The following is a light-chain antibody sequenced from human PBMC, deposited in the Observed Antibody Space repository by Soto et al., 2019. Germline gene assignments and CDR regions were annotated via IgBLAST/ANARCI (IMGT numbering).Light chain of an antibody. CDR1: RSNIGAGYD. V-gene: IGLV1-40*01. Sequence: QSVLTQPPSVSGAPGQRVTISCTGSRSNIGAGYDVHWYQQVPGTAPKLLIHGNSNRRSGVPDRFSGSKSGTSASLAITGLQAEDEAHYYSLSYDNRLSGSVVFGGGTKVTVL. CDR2: GNS. J-gene: IGLJ2*01. CDR3: LSYDNRLSGSVV.